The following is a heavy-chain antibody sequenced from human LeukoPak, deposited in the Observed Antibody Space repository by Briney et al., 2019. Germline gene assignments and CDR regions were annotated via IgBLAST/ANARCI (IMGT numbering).Heavy chain of an antibody. CDR1: GFIHSSYW. CDR2: IKQDGSEK. V-gene: IGHV3-7*03. CDR3: ARHAGYCSGGSCYDDAFDI. D-gene: IGHD2-15*01. J-gene: IGHJ3*02. Sequence: GGTLRLPCAASGFIHSSYWMSWVRQAPGKGLEWVANIKQDGSEKYYVDSVKDRFTIHRDNAKNSLYLQMNSLRAEDTAVYYCARHAGYCSGGSCYDDAFDIWGQGTMVTVSA.